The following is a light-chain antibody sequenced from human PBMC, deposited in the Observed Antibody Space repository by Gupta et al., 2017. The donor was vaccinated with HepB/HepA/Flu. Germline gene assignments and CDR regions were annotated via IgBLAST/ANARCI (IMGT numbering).Light chain of an antibody. CDR2: EVS. V-gene: IGLV2-23*02. J-gene: IGLJ2*01. Sequence: QSALTQPASVSGSPGQSIPISCTGTSSDVGSYNLVSWYQQHPGKAPKLMIYEVSKRPSGVSNRFSGSKSGNTASLTXSXLQAEDXADYYCCSDAGSSPVVFGGGTKLTVL. CDR1: SSDVGSYNL. CDR3: CSDAGSSPVV.